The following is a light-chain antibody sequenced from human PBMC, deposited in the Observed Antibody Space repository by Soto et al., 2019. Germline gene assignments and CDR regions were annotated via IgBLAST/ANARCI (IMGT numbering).Light chain of an antibody. J-gene: IGKJ1*01. CDR1: HSVSSSY. Sequence: IVLTQSPGTLSLSPGERATLSCRASHSVSSSYLACYQQKPGQAPRLLIYGASSRATGTPDRFSGSGSATDFTLTISRLEPEDFAVYYCQQYGSSGTFGQGTKVDI. CDR2: GAS. V-gene: IGKV3-20*01. CDR3: QQYGSSGT.